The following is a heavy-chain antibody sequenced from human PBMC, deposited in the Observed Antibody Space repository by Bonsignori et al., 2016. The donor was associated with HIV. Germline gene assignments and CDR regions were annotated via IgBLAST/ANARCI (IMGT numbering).Heavy chain of an antibody. V-gene: IGHV3-30*18. J-gene: IGHJ4*02. CDR3: AQDVTVRENYFDS. CDR2: ISYDGSNK. D-gene: IGHD4-17*01. Sequence: WIRQPPGKGLEWVAVISYDGSNKYYADSVKGRFTISRDNYKNTLYLQMNSLRAEDTAVYYCAQDVTVRENYFDSWGQGTLVTVSS.